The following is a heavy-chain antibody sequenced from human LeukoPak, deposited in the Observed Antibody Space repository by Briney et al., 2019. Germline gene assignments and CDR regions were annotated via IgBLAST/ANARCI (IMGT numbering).Heavy chain of an antibody. CDR1: GGSFSGYY. J-gene: IGHJ3*02. V-gene: IGHV4-34*01. D-gene: IGHD3-3*01. CDR2: INHSGST. Sequence: SETLSLTCAVYGGSFSGYYWSWIRQPPGKGLEWIGEINHSGSTNYNPSLKSRVTISVDTSKNQFSLKLSSVTAADTAVYYCARQDFQFLFGAFDIWGQGTVVTVSS. CDR3: ARQDFQFLFGAFDI.